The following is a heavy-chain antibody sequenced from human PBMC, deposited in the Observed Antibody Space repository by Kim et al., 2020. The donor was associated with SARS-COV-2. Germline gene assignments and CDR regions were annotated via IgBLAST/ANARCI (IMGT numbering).Heavy chain of an antibody. J-gene: IGHJ4*02. Sequence: STYYADSVKGRFTISRDNSKNTLYLQMNSLRAEETAVYYCARETGGTLDYWGQGTLVTVSS. CDR2: ST. D-gene: IGHD1-1*01. V-gene: IGHV3-53*01. CDR3: ARETGGTLDY.